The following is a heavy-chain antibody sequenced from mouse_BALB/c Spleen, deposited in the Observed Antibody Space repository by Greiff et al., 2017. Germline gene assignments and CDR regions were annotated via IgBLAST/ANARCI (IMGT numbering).Heavy chain of an antibody. CDR3: ASSTMISWFAY. J-gene: IGHJ3*01. CDR2: IYPYNGGT. Sequence: EVQLKESGPELVKPGASVKISCKASGYTFTDYNMHWVKQSHGKSLEWIGYIYPYNGGTGYNQKFKSKATLTVDNSSSTAYMELRSLTSEDSAVYYCASSTMISWFAYWGQGTLVTVSA. CDR1: GYTFTDYN. D-gene: IGHD2-4*01. V-gene: IGHV1S29*02.